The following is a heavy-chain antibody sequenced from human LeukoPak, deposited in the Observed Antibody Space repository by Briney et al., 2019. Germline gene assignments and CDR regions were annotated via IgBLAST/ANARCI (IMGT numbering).Heavy chain of an antibody. D-gene: IGHD2/OR15-2a*01. V-gene: IGHV4-59*01. J-gene: IGHJ4*02. CDR2: IYYSGST. Sequence: PSETLSLTCTVSGGSISSYYWSLIRQPPGKGLEWIGYIYYSGSTNYNPSLKSRVTISVDTSKNQFSLKLSSVTAADTAVYYCARDQISWQNWGQGTLVTVSS. CDR1: GGSISSYY. CDR3: ARDQISWQN.